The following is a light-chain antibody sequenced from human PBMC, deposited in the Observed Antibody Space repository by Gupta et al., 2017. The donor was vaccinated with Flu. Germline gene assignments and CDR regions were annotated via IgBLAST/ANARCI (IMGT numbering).Light chain of an antibody. J-gene: IGKJ4*01. V-gene: IGKV1-39*01. CDR1: QSISGY. CDR2: KAF. CDR3: QQSDSMPVS. Sequence: IQMTQSPSSVSASVGDKVTITCRSSQSISGYLNWYQQKPGRAPKILIYKAFNLQHGVPSRFSGSGSGTDFILTISRLQPEDFATYRCQQSDSMPVSFGRGTKLE.